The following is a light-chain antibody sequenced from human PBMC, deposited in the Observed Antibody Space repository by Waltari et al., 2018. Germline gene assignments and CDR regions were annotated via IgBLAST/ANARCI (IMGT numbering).Light chain of an antibody. Sequence: SVSESPGETLTLSCTGSGGSIASNSVQWFQQRPGRAPTTLIYEDNQRPSGVPDRFSGSVNSSSNSASLTISGLKTEDEAHYYCQSSDTNNVVFGGGTKVTVL. J-gene: IGLJ2*01. CDR3: QSSDTNNVV. V-gene: IGLV6-57*02. CDR1: GGSIASNS. CDR2: EDN.